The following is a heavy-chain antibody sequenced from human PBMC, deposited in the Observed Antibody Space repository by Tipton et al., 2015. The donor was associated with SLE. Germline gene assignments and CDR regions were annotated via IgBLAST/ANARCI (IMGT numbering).Heavy chain of an antibody. CDR3: ARGYYDSSGYRFYYFDY. CDR2: IWYDGSNK. J-gene: IGHJ4*02. CDR1: GFTFSSYG. V-gene: IGHV3-33*08. D-gene: IGHD3-22*01. Sequence: SLRLSCAASGFTFSSYGMHWVRQAPGKGLEWVAVIWYDGSNKYYADSVKGRFTISRDNSKNTLYLQMNSLRAEDTAVYYCARGYYDSSGYRFYYFDYWGQGTLVTVSS.